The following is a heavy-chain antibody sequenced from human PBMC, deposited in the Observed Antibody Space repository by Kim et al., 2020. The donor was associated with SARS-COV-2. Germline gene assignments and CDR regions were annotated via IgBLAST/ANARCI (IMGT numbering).Heavy chain of an antibody. CDR2: ISAGNGNT. V-gene: IGHV1-18*01. D-gene: IGHD5-12*01. Sequence: ASVKVSCKTSGYSFGGFGLSWIRQAPGQGLEWLGWISAGNGNTHYAQRFQGRVTVTTDTSTSTAFMELRSLTSDDTAVYYCARDHVWLGLGGLRFDYWGQ. CDR1: GYSFGGFG. J-gene: IGHJ4*02. CDR3: ARDHVWLGLGGLRFDY.